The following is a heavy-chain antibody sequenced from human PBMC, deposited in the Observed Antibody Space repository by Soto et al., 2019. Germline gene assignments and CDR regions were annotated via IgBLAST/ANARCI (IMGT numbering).Heavy chain of an antibody. Sequence: QVQLVQSGAEVKKPGASVKVSCKASGYTFTSYGISWVRQAPGQGLEWMGWISAYNGNTNYAQKLQGRVTMTTDTSTSTAYMELRSLRSDDTAVYYCARSDPLEYGDYLGDFDLWGQGTMVTVSS. J-gene: IGHJ3*01. D-gene: IGHD4-17*01. CDR3: ARSDPLEYGDYLGDFDL. CDR2: ISAYNGNT. V-gene: IGHV1-18*04. CDR1: GYTFTSYG.